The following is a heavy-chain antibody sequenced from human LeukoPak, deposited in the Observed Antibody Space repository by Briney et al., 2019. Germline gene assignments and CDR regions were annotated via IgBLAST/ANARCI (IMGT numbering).Heavy chain of an antibody. Sequence: PGGSLRLSCAASGFTFSRYWMHWVRQAPGKGLEWLSYISSSSSTIYYADSVKGRFTISRDNAKNSVYLQMNSLRAEDTAVYYCARVWSSGYTKDYWGQGTLVTVSS. J-gene: IGHJ4*02. CDR2: ISSSSSTI. V-gene: IGHV3-48*04. CDR3: ARVWSSGYTKDY. D-gene: IGHD3-22*01. CDR1: GFTFSRYW.